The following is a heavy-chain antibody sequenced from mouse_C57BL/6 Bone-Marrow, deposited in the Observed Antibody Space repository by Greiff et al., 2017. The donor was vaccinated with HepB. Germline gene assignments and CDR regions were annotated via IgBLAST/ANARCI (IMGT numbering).Heavy chain of an antibody. CDR1: GYTFTDYY. CDR3: ARDTTVVAHFDY. J-gene: IGHJ2*01. D-gene: IGHD1-1*01. CDR2: INPYNGGT. Sequence: EVQLQQSGPVLVKPGASVKMSCKASGYTFTDYYMNWVKQSYGKSLEWIGVINPYNGGTSYNQKFKGKATLTVYNSSSTAYMELNSLTSEDSAVYYCARDTTVVAHFDYWGQGTTLTVSS. V-gene: IGHV1-19*01.